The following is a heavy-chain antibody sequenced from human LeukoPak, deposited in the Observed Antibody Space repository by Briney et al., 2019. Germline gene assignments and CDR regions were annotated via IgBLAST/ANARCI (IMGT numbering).Heavy chain of an antibody. D-gene: IGHD3-9*01. CDR2: ISGSGGST. J-gene: IGHJ3*02. V-gene: IGHV3-23*01. Sequence: PGGSLRLSCAASGFIFTNFFMGWVRQAPGKGLEWVSAISGSGGSTYYADSVKGRFTISRDNSKNTLYLQMNSLRAEDTAVYYCAKDGLRYFDWLLPRDAFDIWGQGTMVTVSS. CDR3: AKDGLRYFDWLLPRDAFDI. CDR1: GFIFTNFF.